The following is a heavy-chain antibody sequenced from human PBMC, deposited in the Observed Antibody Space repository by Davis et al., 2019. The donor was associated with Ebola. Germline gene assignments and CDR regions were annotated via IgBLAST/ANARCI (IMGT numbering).Heavy chain of an antibody. CDR2: IKQDGSEK. J-gene: IGHJ3*02. CDR3: AKDNLPDAFDI. CDR1: GFTFSSYW. V-gene: IGHV3-7*01. Sequence: GESLKISCAASGFTFSSYWMSWVRQAPGKGLEWVANIKQDGSEKYYADSVKGRFTISRDNSKNTLYLQMNSLRAEDTAVYYCAKDNLPDAFDIWGQGTMVTVSS.